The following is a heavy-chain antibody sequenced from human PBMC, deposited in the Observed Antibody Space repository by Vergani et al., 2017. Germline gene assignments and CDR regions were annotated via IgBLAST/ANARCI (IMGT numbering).Heavy chain of an antibody. J-gene: IGHJ6*02. D-gene: IGHD5-12*01. CDR1: EYTFTSYY. CDR2: INPSGGST. V-gene: IGHV1-46*01. CDR3: ATPRLRFSYYYYYGMDV. Sequence: QVQLVQSGAEVKKPGASVKVSCKASEYTFTSYYMHWVRQAPGQGLEWMGIINPSGGSTSYAQKFQGRVTMTRDTSTSTVYMELSSLRSEDTAVYYCATPRLRFSYYYYYGMDVWGQGTTVTVSS.